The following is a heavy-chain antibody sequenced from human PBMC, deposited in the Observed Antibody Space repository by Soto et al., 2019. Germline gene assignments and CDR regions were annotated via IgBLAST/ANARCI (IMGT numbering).Heavy chain of an antibody. CDR3: VRGGTPYHYATSGPGTFYK. Sequence: QVQLQESGPGLVKPSQTLSLTCTVSGDSVSGGDSYWSWIRQPPGKALEWIGYTSFSGYTSYTPSLNSRVTISVDMSKSQCSLSLTSVTAADTAIYYCVRGGTPYHYATSGPGTFYKWGQGTLVSVAS. V-gene: IGHV4-30-4*01. CDR1: GDSVSGGDSY. CDR2: TSFSGYT. D-gene: IGHD3-22*01. J-gene: IGHJ4*02.